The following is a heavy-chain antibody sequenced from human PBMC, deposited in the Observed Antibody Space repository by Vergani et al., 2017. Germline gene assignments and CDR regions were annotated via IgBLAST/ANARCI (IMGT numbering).Heavy chain of an antibody. J-gene: IGHJ6*02. CDR2: ISSSSSTI. Sequence: EVQLLESGGGLVQPGGSLRLSCAASGFTFSSYSMNWVRQAPGKGLEWVSYISSSSSTIYYADSVKGRFTISRDNAKNSLYLQMNSLRDEDTAVYYCAGVLLWFGEEGMDVWGQGTMVTVSS. CDR3: AGVLLWFGEEGMDV. D-gene: IGHD3-10*01. CDR1: GFTFSSYS. V-gene: IGHV3-48*02.